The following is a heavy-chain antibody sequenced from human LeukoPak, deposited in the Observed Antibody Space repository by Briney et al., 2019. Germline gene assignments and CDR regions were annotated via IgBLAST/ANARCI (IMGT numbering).Heavy chain of an antibody. CDR1: GFTFSSYW. CDR2: IKQDGSEK. CDR3: ARSIAAAGYYFDY. J-gene: IGHJ4*02. Sequence: GGSLRLSCAASGFTFSSYWMSWVRQAPGKGLEWVANIKQDGSEKYYVDSVKGRFTISRDNAKNSLYLQMNSLRAEDTAVYYCARSIAAAGYYFDYWGQRTLVTVSS. D-gene: IGHD6-13*01. V-gene: IGHV3-7*01.